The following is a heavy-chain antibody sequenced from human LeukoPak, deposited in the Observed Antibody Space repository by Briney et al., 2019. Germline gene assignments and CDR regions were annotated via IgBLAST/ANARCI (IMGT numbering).Heavy chain of an antibody. J-gene: IGHJ4*02. Sequence: GGSLRLSCAASGFTFSDHYMDWVRQAPGKGLEWVGRTRNKANSYTTEYAASVKGRFTISTDDSKNSLYLQMNSLKTEDTAVYYCARGRDYFDYWGQGTLVTVSS. CDR2: TRNKANSYTT. CDR3: ARGRDYFDY. CDR1: GFTFSDHY. V-gene: IGHV3-72*01.